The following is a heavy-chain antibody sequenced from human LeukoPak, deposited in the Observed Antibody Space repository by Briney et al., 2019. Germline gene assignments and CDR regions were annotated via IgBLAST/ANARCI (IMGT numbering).Heavy chain of an antibody. Sequence: GGSLRLSCAASGFTFSNNWMSWVRQAPGKGLEWVANIKQDGSDKYYVDSVEGRFTISRDNAKNSPYLQMNSLRAEDTAVYYRARDIGYSKGFFDYWGQGTLVTVSS. CDR3: ARDIGYSKGFFDY. J-gene: IGHJ4*02. D-gene: IGHD5-12*01. CDR1: GFTFSNNW. V-gene: IGHV3-7*03. CDR2: IKQDGSDK.